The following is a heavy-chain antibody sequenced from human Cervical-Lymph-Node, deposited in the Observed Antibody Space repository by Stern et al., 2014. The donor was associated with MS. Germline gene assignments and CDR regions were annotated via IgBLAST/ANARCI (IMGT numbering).Heavy chain of an antibody. J-gene: IGHJ4*02. CDR1: GFSLNTAGMY. CDR2: IDWDDDK. V-gene: IGHV2-70*01. Sequence: QVTLRESGPALVKPTQTLTLTCTFSGFSLNTAGMYVSWIRHSPGKALEWLALIDWDDDKYYSTSLKTRLTISKDTSKNQVVLTMTNVDLVDTASYYCARINTAADGTGVDYWGQGTLVTVSS. D-gene: IGHD1/OR15-1a*01. CDR3: ARINTAADGTGVDY.